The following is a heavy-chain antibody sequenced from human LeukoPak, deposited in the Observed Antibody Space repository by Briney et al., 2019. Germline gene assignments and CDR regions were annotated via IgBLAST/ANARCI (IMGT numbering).Heavy chain of an antibody. CDR2: VSYRGST. J-gene: IGHJ4*02. Sequence: PSETLSLTCTVSGGSISSFYWSWIRQPLGKGLEWIGYVSYRGSTHYNPSLRSRVSISLDTSKTQFSLNLSSVTAADTAVYYCARQIGYTGTSYDYFDSWGQGTLATVSS. CDR1: GGSISSFY. D-gene: IGHD1-26*01. CDR3: ARQIGYTGTSYDYFDS. V-gene: IGHV4-59*08.